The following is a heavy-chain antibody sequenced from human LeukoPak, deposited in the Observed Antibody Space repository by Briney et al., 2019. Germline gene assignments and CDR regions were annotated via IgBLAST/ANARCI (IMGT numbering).Heavy chain of an antibody. Sequence: AAVKVSCKASGYTFTSYDINWVRQATGQGLEWMGWMNPNSGNTGYAQKFQGRVTMTRNTSISTAYMELSSLRSEDTAVYYCARGRRYSSGWRFDYWGQGTLVTVSS. CDR1: GYTFTSYD. CDR3: ARGRRYSSGWRFDY. V-gene: IGHV1-8*01. CDR2: MNPNSGNT. D-gene: IGHD6-19*01. J-gene: IGHJ4*02.